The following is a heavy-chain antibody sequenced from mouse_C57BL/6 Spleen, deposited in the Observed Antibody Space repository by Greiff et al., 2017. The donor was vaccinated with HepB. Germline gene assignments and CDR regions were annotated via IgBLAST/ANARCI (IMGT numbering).Heavy chain of an antibody. V-gene: IGHV5-9-1*02. J-gene: IGHJ2*01. CDR3: TRENYYGSSYDYFDY. Sequence: DVQLQESGEGLVKPGGSLKLSCAASGFTFSSYAMSWVRQTPEKRLEWVAYISSGGDYIYYADTVKGRFTISRDNARNTLYLQMSSLKSEDTAMYYCTRENYYGSSYDYFDYWGQGTTLTVSS. CDR1: GFTFSSYA. D-gene: IGHD1-1*01. CDR2: ISSGGDYI.